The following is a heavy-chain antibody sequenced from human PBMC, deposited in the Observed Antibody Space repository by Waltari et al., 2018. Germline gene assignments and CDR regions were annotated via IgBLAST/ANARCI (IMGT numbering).Heavy chain of an antibody. CDR1: GYTFTGYY. CDR3: ARDHGIVATIAAYYYMDV. D-gene: IGHD5-12*01. CDR2: INPNSGGT. V-gene: IGHV1-2*02. Sequence: QVQLVQSGAEVKKPGASVKVSCKASGYTFTGYYMHWVRQAPGQGLEWMGWINPNSGGTNYAQKFQGRVTMTRDTSISTAYMELSRLRSDDTAVYYCARDHGIVATIAAYYYMDVWGKGTTVTVSS. J-gene: IGHJ6*03.